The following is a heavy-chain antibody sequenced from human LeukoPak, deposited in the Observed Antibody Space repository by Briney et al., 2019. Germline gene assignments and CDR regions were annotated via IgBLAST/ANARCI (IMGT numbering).Heavy chain of an antibody. Sequence: PSETLSLTCTVSGYSISSGYYWGWIRQPPGKGLEWIGSIYHSGSTYYNPSLKSRVTISVDTSKNQFFLKLSSVTAADTAVYYCARSSSTSCSFDYWGQGTLVTVSS. CDR1: GYSISSGYY. CDR3: ARSSSTSCSFDY. CDR2: IYHSGST. J-gene: IGHJ4*02. V-gene: IGHV4-38-2*02. D-gene: IGHD2-2*01.